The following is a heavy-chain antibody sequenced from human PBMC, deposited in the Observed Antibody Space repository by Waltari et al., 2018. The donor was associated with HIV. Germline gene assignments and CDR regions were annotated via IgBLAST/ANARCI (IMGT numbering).Heavy chain of an antibody. Sequence: EVLLAESGGGLIQPGGSLGLSCTAFNSSISAKQVTWIRQAPGGSLEWVAVIYPDDTTHYADSVSGRFTISRAKSRTKVFLLMNSLFVDDTATYFCATGVRYYGPWGQGTRVTVSS. CDR3: ATGVRYYGP. V-gene: IGHV3-53*01. CDR1: NSSISAKQ. CDR2: IYPDDTT. D-gene: IGHD3-22*01. J-gene: IGHJ5*02.